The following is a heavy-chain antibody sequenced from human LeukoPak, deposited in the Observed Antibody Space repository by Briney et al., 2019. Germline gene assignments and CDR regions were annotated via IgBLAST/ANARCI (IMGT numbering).Heavy chain of an antibody. CDR2: IIPIFGTA. V-gene: IGHV1-69*05. CDR1: GGTFSSYA. J-gene: IGHJ4*02. D-gene: IGHD1-26*01. Sequence: VASVKVSCKASGGTFSSYAISWVRQAPGQGLEWMGGIIPIFGTANYAQKFQERVTITRDMSTSTAYMELSSLRSEDTAVYYCAAGGGSSDYDYWGQGTLVTVSS. CDR3: AAGGGSSDYDY.